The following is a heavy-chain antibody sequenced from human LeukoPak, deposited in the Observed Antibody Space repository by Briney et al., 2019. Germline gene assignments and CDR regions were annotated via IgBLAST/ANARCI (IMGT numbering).Heavy chain of an antibody. CDR1: GGSISSYY. CDR3: ARLNSGLDY. D-gene: IGHD2-15*01. J-gene: IGHJ4*02. Sequence: KPSETLSLTCTVSGGSISSYYWSWIRQPPGKGLEWIGYIYYSGTTNYNPSLKSRVTISVDTSKNQFSLKVSSVTAADTAVYYCARLNSGLDYWGQGTLVTVSS. CDR2: IYYSGTT. V-gene: IGHV4-59*08.